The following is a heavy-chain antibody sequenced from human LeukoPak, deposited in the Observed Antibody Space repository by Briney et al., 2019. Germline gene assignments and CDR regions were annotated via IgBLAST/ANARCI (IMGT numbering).Heavy chain of an antibody. Sequence: SETLSLTCAVYGGSFSGYYWSWLRQPPGKGLEWIGKINHSGSTNYNPSLKSRVTISVDTSKNQFSLKLSSVTAADTAVYYCARAPTHGWFRNWYFDLWGRGTLVTVSS. CDR1: GGSFSGYY. V-gene: IGHV4-34*01. J-gene: IGHJ2*01. D-gene: IGHD2-15*01. CDR3: ARAPTHGWFRNWYFDL. CDR2: INHSGST.